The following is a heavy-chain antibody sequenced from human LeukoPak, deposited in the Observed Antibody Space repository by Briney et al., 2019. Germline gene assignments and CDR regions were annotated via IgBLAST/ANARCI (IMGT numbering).Heavy chain of an antibody. D-gene: IGHD5-12*01. J-gene: IGHJ4*02. CDR1: GGSISSYY. Sequence: SETLSFTCTVSGGSISSYYWSWIRQPPGKGLEWIGYIYYSGSTNYNPSLKSRVTISVDTSKNQFSLKLSSVTAADTAVYYCARTPHRGGSDGPDYWGQGTLVTVSS. CDR2: IYYSGST. V-gene: IGHV4-59*01. CDR3: ARTPHRGGSDGPDY.